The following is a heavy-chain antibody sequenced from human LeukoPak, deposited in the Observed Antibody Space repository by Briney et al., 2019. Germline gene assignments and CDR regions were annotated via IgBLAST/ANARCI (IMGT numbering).Heavy chain of an antibody. CDR1: GGSISSYY. CDR3: TGHHPRNTVDF. J-gene: IGHJ4*02. Sequence: SETLSLTCTVSGGSISSYYWSWIRQPPGKGLEWIAYISDIGSINYNPSLRSRVTISLDTSKNQFSLKLSSVTAADTAVYSCTGHHPRNTVDFWGQGTLVTVYS. D-gene: IGHD2/OR15-2a*01. V-gene: IGHV4-59*08. CDR2: ISDIGSI.